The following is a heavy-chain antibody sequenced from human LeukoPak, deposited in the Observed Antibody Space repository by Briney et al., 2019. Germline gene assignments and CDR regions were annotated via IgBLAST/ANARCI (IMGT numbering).Heavy chain of an antibody. CDR1: GFTFSSYA. CDR3: ARDYRYAFDI. CDR2: ISGSGSST. V-gene: IGHV3-23*01. J-gene: IGHJ3*02. Sequence: GSLRLSCAASGFTFSSYAMSWVRQAPGKGLEWVSAISGSGSSTYYADSVKGRFTISRDNAKNSLYLQMNSLRAEDTAVYYCARDYRYAFDIWGQGTMATVSS. D-gene: IGHD1-26*01.